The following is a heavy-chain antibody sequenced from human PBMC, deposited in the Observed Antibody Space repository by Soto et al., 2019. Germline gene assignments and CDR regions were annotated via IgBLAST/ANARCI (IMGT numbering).Heavy chain of an antibody. D-gene: IGHD1-26*01. J-gene: IGHJ5*02. Sequence: KPSETLSLTCTVSGGSISSSSYYWGWIRQPPGKGLEWIGSIYYSGSTYYNPSLKSRVTISVDTSKNQFSLKLSSVTAADTAVYYCARGPHKIVGATVDWFDPWGQGTLVTVS. CDR3: ARGPHKIVGATVDWFDP. CDR2: IYYSGST. CDR1: GGSISSSSYY. V-gene: IGHV4-39*01.